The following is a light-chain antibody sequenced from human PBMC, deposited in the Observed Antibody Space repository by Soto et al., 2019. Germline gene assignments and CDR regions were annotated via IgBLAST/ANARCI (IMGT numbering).Light chain of an antibody. CDR1: SSDVGGYNY. V-gene: IGLV2-14*01. J-gene: IGLJ2*01. CDR3: SSYTSSSTPVV. Sequence: QSVLTQPASVSGSPGQSITISCTGTSSDVGGYNYVSWYQQHPGKAPKLMIYEVSNWPSGVSGRFSGSKSGNTASLTISGLQAEDEADYYCSSYTSSSTPVVFGGGTKLTVL. CDR2: EVS.